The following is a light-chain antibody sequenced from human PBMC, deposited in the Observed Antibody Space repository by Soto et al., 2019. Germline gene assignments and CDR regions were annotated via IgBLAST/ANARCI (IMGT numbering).Light chain of an antibody. J-gene: IGKJ1*01. CDR1: QSISSW. CDR2: DAS. CDR3: QQYNSDWT. V-gene: IGKV1-5*01. Sequence: DIQMTQSPSTLSASVGDRVTITCRASQSISSWLAWYQQKPGKAPKLLISDASRLESGVPSRFSGSGPGTEFTLTISSLQPDDFATYYCQQYNSDWTFGQGTQVEIK.